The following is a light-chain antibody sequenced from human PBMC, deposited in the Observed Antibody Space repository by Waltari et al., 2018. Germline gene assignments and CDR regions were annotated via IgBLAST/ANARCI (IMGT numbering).Light chain of an antibody. Sequence: YELTQPSSVSVSPGQPVRNTCSGNVLLGQSARWFQKKPGQTPVLIIYKDTDRPSGIPERFSGSSSGTTVTLTISGAQVEDEADYYCYSATDNNLRVFGGGTKLTVL. CDR2: KDT. J-gene: IGLJ3*02. V-gene: IGLV3-27*01. CDR3: YSATDNNLRV. CDR1: VLLGQS.